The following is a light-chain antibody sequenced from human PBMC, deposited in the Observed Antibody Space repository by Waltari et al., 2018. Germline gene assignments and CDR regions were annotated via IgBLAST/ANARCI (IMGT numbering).Light chain of an antibody. CDR2: HDV. V-gene: IGLV3-1*01. Sequence: SYEVTQPPSVSVSPGQTASITCSGDELDITYVWWYQQKPGQSPVVNMYHDVKRPSGIPERFSGSSSGKTATLTIGGTQAMDEADYYCQAWDGTTVIFGGGTKLTVL. CDR1: ELDITY. J-gene: IGLJ2*01. CDR3: QAWDGTTVI.